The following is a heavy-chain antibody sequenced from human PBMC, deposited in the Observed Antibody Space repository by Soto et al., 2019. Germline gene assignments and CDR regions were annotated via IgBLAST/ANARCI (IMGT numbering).Heavy chain of an antibody. CDR1: GFTFNNYY. J-gene: IGHJ4*02. Sequence: EVQLVESGGGLVQPGGSLRLSCAASGFTFNNYYMVWVPQAPGRGLEWVANINQDGSAKYYVDSVKGRFTISRDNAKSSLYLQINSLRAEDTATYYCGRGFGGTHWGQGSLVTVSS. V-gene: IGHV3-7*05. CDR2: INQDGSAK. D-gene: IGHD2-15*01. CDR3: GRGFGGTH.